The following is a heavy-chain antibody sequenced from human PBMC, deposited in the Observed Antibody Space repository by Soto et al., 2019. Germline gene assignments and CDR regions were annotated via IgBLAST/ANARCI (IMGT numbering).Heavy chain of an antibody. CDR3: AGWFGEPPIDY. J-gene: IGHJ4*02. CDR2: IYTSGST. Sequence: TEALSITLTVSGCSIISYYCSWIRQPAGKGLEWIGRIYTSGSTNYNPSLKSRVTMSVDTSKNQFSLKLSSVTAADTAVYYCAGWFGEPPIDYWGQGTLVTVSS. D-gene: IGHD3-10*01. V-gene: IGHV4-4*07. CDR1: GCSIISYY.